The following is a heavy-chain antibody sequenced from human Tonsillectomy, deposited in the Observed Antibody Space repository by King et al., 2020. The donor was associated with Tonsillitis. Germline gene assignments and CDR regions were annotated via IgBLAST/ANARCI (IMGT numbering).Heavy chain of an antibody. Sequence: QLQESGPGLVKPSETLSLTCTVSGGSISSYYWSWIRQPPGKGLEWIGYIYYSGSTNYNPSLKSRVTISVDTSKNQFSLKLSSVTAADTAVYYCARLKEDDSSAFDIWGRGTMVTVSS. D-gene: IGHD3-22*01. CDR2: IYYSGST. CDR1: GGSISSYY. CDR3: ARLKEDDSSAFDI. J-gene: IGHJ3*02. V-gene: IGHV4-59*08.